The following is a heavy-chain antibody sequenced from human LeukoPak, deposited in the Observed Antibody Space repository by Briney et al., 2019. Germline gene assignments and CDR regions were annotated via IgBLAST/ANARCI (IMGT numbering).Heavy chain of an antibody. D-gene: IGHD6-6*01. CDR1: GGSVSSGSYY. CDR3: ARGRRVAARQMKLDY. CDR2: IYYSGST. V-gene: IGHV4-61*01. J-gene: IGHJ4*02. Sequence: PSETLSLTCTVSGGSVSSGSYYWSWIRQPPGKGLEWVGYIYYSGSTNYNPSLKSRVTISVDTSKNQFSLKLSSVTAADTAVYYCARGRRVAARQMKLDYWGQGTLVTVSS.